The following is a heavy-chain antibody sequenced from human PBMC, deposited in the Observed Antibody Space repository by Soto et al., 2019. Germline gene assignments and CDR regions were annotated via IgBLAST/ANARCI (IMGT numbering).Heavy chain of an antibody. CDR3: ARDCSGGACYPASFDY. D-gene: IGHD2-15*01. CDR2: IYYTGST. Sequence: SETLSLTCSVPAGSISTYHWSWIRQPAGKGLEWIGRIYYTGSTDYNPSLKSRVTMSVDTSKNQFSLKVSSVTAADTAVYYCARDCSGGACYPASFDYWGQGTLVTVS. J-gene: IGHJ4*02. CDR1: AGSISTYH. V-gene: IGHV4-4*07.